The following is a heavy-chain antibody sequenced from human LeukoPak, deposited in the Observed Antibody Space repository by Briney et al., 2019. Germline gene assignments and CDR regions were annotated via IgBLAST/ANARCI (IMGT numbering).Heavy chain of an antibody. CDR1: GGSISSYY. CDR2: IYTSGST. V-gene: IGHV4-4*07. Sequence: KTSETLSLTCTVSGGSISSYYWSWIRQPAGKGLEWIGRIYTSGSTNYNPSLKSRVTMSVDTSKNQFSLKLSSVTAADTAVYYCAREGYSSGWADYYYYGMDVWGQGTTVTVSS. D-gene: IGHD6-19*01. J-gene: IGHJ6*02. CDR3: AREGYSSGWADYYYYGMDV.